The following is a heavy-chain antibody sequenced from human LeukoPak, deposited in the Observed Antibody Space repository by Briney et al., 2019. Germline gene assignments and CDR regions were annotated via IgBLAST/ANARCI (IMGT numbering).Heavy chain of an antibody. Sequence: ASVKVSCKASGGTFSSYAISWVRQAPGQGLEWMGGIIPIFGTANYAQKFQGRVTITTDESTSTAYMELSSLRSEDTAVYYCARDSILEWLSDTPLDAFDIWGQGTMVTVSS. V-gene: IGHV1-69*05. CDR1: GGTFSSYA. CDR2: IIPIFGTA. D-gene: IGHD3-3*01. J-gene: IGHJ3*02. CDR3: ARDSILEWLSDTPLDAFDI.